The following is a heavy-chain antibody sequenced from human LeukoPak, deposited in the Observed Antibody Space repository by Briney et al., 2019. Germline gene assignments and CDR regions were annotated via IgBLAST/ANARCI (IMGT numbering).Heavy chain of an antibody. Sequence: GGSLRLSCAASGFTFSSYSMNWVRQAPGKGLEWVSSISSSSSYIYYADSVKGRLTISRDNAKNSLYLQMNSLRAEDTAVYYCARGGVGATGYFDYWGQGTLVTVSS. CDR2: ISSSSSYI. J-gene: IGHJ4*02. D-gene: IGHD1-26*01. CDR3: ARGGVGATGYFDY. CDR1: GFTFSSYS. V-gene: IGHV3-21*01.